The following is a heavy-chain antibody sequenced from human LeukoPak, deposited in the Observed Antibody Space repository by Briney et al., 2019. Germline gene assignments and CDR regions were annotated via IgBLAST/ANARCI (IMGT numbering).Heavy chain of an antibody. CDR2: IWYDGSNK. D-gene: IGHD3-22*01. V-gene: IGHV3-33*01. J-gene: IGHJ4*02. Sequence: PGGSLRLSCAASGFTFSSYGMHWVRQAPGKGLEWVAGIWYDGSNKYYADSVKGRFTISRDNSKNTLYLQMNSLRAEDTAVYYCATRSVYYDSSGYTFDYWGQGTLVTVSS. CDR1: GFTFSSYG. CDR3: ATRSVYYDSSGYTFDY.